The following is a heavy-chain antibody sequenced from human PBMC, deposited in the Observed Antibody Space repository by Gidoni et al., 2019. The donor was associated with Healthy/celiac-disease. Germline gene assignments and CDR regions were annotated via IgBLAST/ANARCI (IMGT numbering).Heavy chain of an antibody. Sequence: QVQPVEPGGGLAQPGRSLSPSWAASGFTFSSYAMHWVRQAPGKGLEWVAVISYDGSNKYYADSVKDRFTISRDNSKNTLYLQMNSLRAEDTAVYYCARDYVDPMGFDYWGQGTLVTVSS. CDR2: ISYDGSNK. V-gene: IGHV3-30-3*01. CDR3: ARDYVDPMGFDY. CDR1: GFTFSSYA. D-gene: IGHD5-12*01. J-gene: IGHJ4*02.